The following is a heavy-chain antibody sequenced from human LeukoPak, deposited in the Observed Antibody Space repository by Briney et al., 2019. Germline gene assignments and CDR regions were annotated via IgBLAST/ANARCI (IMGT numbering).Heavy chain of an antibody. D-gene: IGHD2-2*01. CDR2: ISGSGGST. CDR1: GFTFSSYA. V-gene: IGHV3-23*01. Sequence: GGSLRLSCAASGFTFSSYAMSWVRQAPGKGLEWVSAISGSGGSTYHADSVKGRFTISRDNSKNTLYLQMNSLRAEDTAVYYCAKDQGSIVVVRAFDIWGQGTMVTVSS. J-gene: IGHJ3*02. CDR3: AKDQGSIVVVRAFDI.